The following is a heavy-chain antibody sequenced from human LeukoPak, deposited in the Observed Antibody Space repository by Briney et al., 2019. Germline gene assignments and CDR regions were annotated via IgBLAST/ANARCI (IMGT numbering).Heavy chain of an antibody. J-gene: IGHJ4*02. D-gene: IGHD3-10*01. Sequence: GGSLRLSCAASGFTFSSYAMSWVRQAPGKGLEWVSAISGSGGSTYYADSVKGRFTISRDNSKNTLYLQMNSLRAEDTAVYYCAKILSCYGSGSYYIEIPYFDYWGQGTLVTVSS. CDR1: GFTFSSYA. CDR2: ISGSGGST. V-gene: IGHV3-23*01. CDR3: AKILSCYGSGSYYIEIPYFDY.